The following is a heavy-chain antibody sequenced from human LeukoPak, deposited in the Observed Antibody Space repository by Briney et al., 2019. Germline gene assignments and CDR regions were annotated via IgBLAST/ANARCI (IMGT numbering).Heavy chain of an antibody. Sequence: ASVKVSCKASGYTFTSYGISWVRQAPGQGLEWMGWISAYNGNTNYAQKLQGRVTMTTDTSTSTAYMELRGLRSDDTAVYYCARDLRAYDFWSGYYYYYGMDVWGQGTTVTVSS. V-gene: IGHV1-18*01. D-gene: IGHD3-3*01. CDR2: ISAYNGNT. CDR1: GYTFTSYG. J-gene: IGHJ6*02. CDR3: ARDLRAYDFWSGYYYYYGMDV.